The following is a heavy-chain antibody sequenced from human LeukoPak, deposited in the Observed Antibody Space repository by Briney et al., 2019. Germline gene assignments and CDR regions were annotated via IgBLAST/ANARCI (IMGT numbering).Heavy chain of an antibody. Sequence: PSETLSLTCSVSGGSISNFYWMWIRQTPGKGLEWIGHIYYSGTTNYNDSLKSRVTISVDTSKNQFSLKLKSVSPADTAVYYCAKGNIEIYYYGMYVWGQGTTVTVSS. CDR1: GGSISNFY. CDR2: IYYSGTT. V-gene: IGHV4-59*01. J-gene: IGHJ6*02. CDR3: AKGNIEIYYYGMYV.